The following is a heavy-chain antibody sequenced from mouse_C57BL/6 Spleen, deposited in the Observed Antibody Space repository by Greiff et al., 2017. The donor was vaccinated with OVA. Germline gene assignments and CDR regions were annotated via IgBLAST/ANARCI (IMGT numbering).Heavy chain of an antibody. CDR2: IWRGGST. D-gene: IGHD1-1*01. V-gene: IGHV2-5*01. CDR1: GFSLTSYG. J-gene: IGHJ4*01. CDR3: AKTVVATTRDAMDY. Sequence: VMLVESGPGLVQPSQSLSITCTVSGFSLTSYGVHWVRQSPGKGLEWLGVIWRGGSTDYNAAFMSRLSITKDNSKSQVFFKMNSLQADDTAIYYCAKTVVATTRDAMDYWGQGTSVTVSS.